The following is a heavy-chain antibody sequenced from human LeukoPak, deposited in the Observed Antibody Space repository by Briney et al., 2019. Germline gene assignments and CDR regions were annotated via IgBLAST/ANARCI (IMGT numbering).Heavy chain of an antibody. Sequence: ASVKVSCKASGYTFTSYGISWVRQAPGQGLEWMGWISAYNGNTNYAQKLQGRVTMTTDTSTSTAYMELSSLRSEDTAVYYCARDGSDYDTPCLVGCAASYWGQGTLVTVSS. V-gene: IGHV1-18*01. CDR2: ISAYNGNT. D-gene: IGHD3-22*01. J-gene: IGHJ4*02. CDR1: GYTFTSYG. CDR3: ARDGSDYDTPCLVGCAASY.